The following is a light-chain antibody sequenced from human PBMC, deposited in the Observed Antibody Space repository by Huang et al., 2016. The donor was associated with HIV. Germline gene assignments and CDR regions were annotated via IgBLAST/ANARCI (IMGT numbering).Light chain of an antibody. CDR2: GAS. V-gene: IGKV3-15*01. CDR1: QSVNSD. CDR3: QQYNDWPPLT. J-gene: IGKJ4*01. Sequence: EIEMTQSPATLSVSPGERATLSCRASQSVNSDVAWYQQKPGQAPRLLIYGASTRATGIPAKFNATGSGTEFSLSISNLQSEDFAIYYCQQYNDWPPLTFGGGTKVEI.